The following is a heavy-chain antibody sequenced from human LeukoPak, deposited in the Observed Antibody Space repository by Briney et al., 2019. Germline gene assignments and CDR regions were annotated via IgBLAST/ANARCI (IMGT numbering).Heavy chain of an antibody. CDR3: ARTATYYYDSSGYYPSGGYFDY. Sequence: SETLSFTCTVSGGSISSSSYYWGWIRQPPGKGLEWIGSIYYSGSTYYNPSLKSRVTISVDTSKNQFSLKLSSVTAADTAVYYCARTATYYYDSSGYYPSGGYFDYWGQGTLVTVSS. CDR2: IYYSGST. V-gene: IGHV4-39*01. J-gene: IGHJ4*02. D-gene: IGHD3-22*01. CDR1: GGSISSSSYY.